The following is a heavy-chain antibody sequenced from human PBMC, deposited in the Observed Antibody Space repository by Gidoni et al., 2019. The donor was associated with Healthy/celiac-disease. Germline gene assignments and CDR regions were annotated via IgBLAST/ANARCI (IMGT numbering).Heavy chain of an antibody. CDR1: GGSFSGYY. D-gene: IGHD3-10*01. J-gene: IGHJ4*02. V-gene: IGHV4-34*01. Sequence: HVQLQQWRAALLKPSGTLSPTCAVYGGSFSGYYWSQIRQPPGKGLEWIGEINHSGRTNYNPSLKSRVTISVDTSKYQFSLKLSSVTAADTAVYYCARADPKVYYYGSGTAGNYWGRGTLVTVSS. CDR2: INHSGRT. CDR3: ARADPKVYYYGSGTAGNY.